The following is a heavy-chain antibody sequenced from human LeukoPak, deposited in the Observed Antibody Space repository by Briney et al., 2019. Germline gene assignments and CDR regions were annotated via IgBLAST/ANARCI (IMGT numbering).Heavy chain of an antibody. CDR1: GYTFTTYY. CDR2: INPSGGST. D-gene: IGHD3-3*01. Sequence: ASVNVSCTASGYTFTTYYMHWVRQAPGQGLEWMGIINPSGGSTSYAQKFQGRVTMTRDTSTSTVYMELTSLRSEDTAVYYCARSWSHFDYWGQGTLVTVSS. CDR3: ARSWSHFDY. V-gene: IGHV1-46*01. J-gene: IGHJ4*02.